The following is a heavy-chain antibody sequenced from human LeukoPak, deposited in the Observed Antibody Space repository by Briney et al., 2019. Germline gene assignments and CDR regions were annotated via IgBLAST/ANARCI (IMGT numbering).Heavy chain of an antibody. CDR3: ARAPSWSAPHFDY. CDR2: IYSGGST. D-gene: IGHD6-13*01. J-gene: IGHJ4*02. CDR1: GFTVSSNC. Sequence: GGSLRLSCAASGFTVSSNCMSWVRQAPGKGLEWVSVIYSGGSTYYADSVKGRFTISRDNSKNTLYLQMNSLRAEDTAVYYCARAPSWSAPHFDYWGQGTLVTVSS. V-gene: IGHV3-53*01.